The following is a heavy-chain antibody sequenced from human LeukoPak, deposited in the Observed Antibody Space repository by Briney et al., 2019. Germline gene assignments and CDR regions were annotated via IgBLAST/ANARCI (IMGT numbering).Heavy chain of an antibody. Sequence: GASAKVSCKASGYTFTSYYMHWVRQAPGQGLEWMGIINPSGGSTSYAQKFQGRVTMTRDTSTSTVYMELSSLRSEDTAVYYCARGLRGSYQNLAYFQHWGQGTLVTVSS. V-gene: IGHV1-46*01. D-gene: IGHD1-26*01. CDR1: GYTFTSYY. CDR2: INPSGGST. J-gene: IGHJ1*01. CDR3: ARGLRGSYQNLAYFQH.